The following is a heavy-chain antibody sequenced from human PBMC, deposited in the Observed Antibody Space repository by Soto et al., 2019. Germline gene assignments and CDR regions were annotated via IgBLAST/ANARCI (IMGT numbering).Heavy chain of an antibody. J-gene: IGHJ4*01. CDR3: ARLSSGERLNFHL. D-gene: IGHD1-1*01. CDR2: IYYNGST. Sequence: QVQLQESGPGLVKPSQTLSLTCTVSGGSISSGGYYWSWIRQHSGKGLEWIGNIYYNGSTHYIPSRKSRLXXSXAXXQNQVALKLPSVTAADTAMYDCARLSSGERLNFHLWGHGALVTVSS. V-gene: IGHV4-31*03. CDR1: GGSISSGGYY.